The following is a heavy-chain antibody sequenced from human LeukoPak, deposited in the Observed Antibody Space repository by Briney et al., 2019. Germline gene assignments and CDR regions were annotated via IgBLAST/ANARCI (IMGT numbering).Heavy chain of an antibody. CDR1: GASISSSTYY. CDR2: TYYSSST. D-gene: IGHD3-22*01. J-gene: IGHJ4*02. V-gene: IGHV4-39*01. Sequence: SETLSLTCTVSGASISSSTYYWGWIRQPPGEGLEWIGYTYYSSSTYYNPSLKSRVTISVDSSKNQFSLRLSSVTAADTAVYYCASTSDYYYGKFDYWGQGTLVTVSS. CDR3: ASTSDYYYGKFDY.